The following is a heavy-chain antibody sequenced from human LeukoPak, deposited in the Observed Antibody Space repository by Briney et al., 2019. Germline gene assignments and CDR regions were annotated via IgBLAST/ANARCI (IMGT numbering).Heavy chain of an antibody. CDR2: IYYSGST. V-gene: IGHV4-30-4*01. CDR3: ARDQADYGDYGWFDP. D-gene: IGHD4-17*01. Sequence: SETLSLTCTVSGGSISSGDYYWSWIRQPPGKGLEWIGYIYYSGSTYYNPSLKSRVTISVDTSKNQFSLKLSSVSAADTAVYYCARDQADYGDYGWFDPWGQGTLVTVSS. J-gene: IGHJ5*02. CDR1: GGSISSGDYY.